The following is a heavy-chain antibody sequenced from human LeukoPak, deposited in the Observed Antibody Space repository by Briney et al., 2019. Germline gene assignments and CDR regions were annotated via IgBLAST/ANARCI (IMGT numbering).Heavy chain of an antibody. CDR3: AKDLYYDSSGPFDY. J-gene: IGHJ4*02. CDR1: GFTFSSYG. D-gene: IGHD3-22*01. Sequence: GGSLRLSCAASGFTFSSYGMHRVRQAPGKGLEWVAVIWYDGSNKYYADSVKGRFTISRDNSKNTLYLQMNSLRAEDTAVYYCAKDLYYDSSGPFDYWGQGTLVTVSS. V-gene: IGHV3-33*06. CDR2: IWYDGSNK.